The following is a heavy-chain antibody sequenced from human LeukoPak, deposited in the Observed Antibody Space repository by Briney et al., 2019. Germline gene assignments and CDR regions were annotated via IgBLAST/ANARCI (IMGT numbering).Heavy chain of an antibody. V-gene: IGHV3-9*01. CDR3: AKDLEAVRYFDWLLSYAFDI. CDR2: ISWNSGSI. J-gene: IGHJ3*02. CDR1: GFTFDDYV. Sequence: PGGSLRLSCAASGFTFDDYVMHWVRQAPGKGLEWVSGISWNSGSIGYADSVKGRFTISRDNAKNSLYLQMNSLIAEDTALYYCAKDLEAVRYFDWLLSYAFDIWGHGTMVTVSS. D-gene: IGHD3-9*01.